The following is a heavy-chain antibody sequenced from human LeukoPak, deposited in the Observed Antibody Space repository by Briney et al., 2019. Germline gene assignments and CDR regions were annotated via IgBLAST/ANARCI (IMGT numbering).Heavy chain of an antibody. V-gene: IGHV4-59*01. CDR2: IYYSGST. Sequence: SETLSLTCTVSGGSISSYYWSWIRQPPGKGLEWIGYIYYSGSTNYNPSLKSRVTISVDTSKNQFSLKLSSVTAADTAVYYCARGLSSNDFWSGYFSTNWFDPWGQGTLVTVSS. CDR1: GGSISSYY. CDR3: ARGLSSNDFWSGYFSTNWFDP. D-gene: IGHD3-3*01. J-gene: IGHJ5*02.